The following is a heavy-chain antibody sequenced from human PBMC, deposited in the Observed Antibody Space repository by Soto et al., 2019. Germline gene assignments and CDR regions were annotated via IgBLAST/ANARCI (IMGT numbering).Heavy chain of an antibody. D-gene: IGHD2-2*01. J-gene: IGHJ4*02. Sequence: GESLKISCAASGFTFSSYSMNWVRQAPGKGLEWVSSISSSSSYIYYADSVKGRFTISRDNAKNSLYLQMNSLRAEDTAVYYCARSIVVVPAAMGPFDYWGQGTLVTVSS. CDR3: ARSIVVVPAAMGPFDY. CDR2: ISSSSSYI. CDR1: GFTFSSYS. V-gene: IGHV3-21*01.